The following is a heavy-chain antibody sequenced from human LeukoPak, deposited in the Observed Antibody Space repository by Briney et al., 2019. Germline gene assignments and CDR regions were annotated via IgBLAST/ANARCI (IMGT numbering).Heavy chain of an antibody. CDR2: IKQDASET. J-gene: IGHJ4*02. CDR3: ARQGSYSNGWFFDY. D-gene: IGHD6-19*01. V-gene: IGHV3-7*01. CDR1: GFIFGSFW. Sequence: GGSLRLSCEASGFIFGSFWMTWVRQAPGKGLEWVANIKQDASETYYVDSVKGRFIISRDSPKNSLYLQLNSLRAEDTAIYYCARQGSYSNGWFFDYWGQGALVTVSS.